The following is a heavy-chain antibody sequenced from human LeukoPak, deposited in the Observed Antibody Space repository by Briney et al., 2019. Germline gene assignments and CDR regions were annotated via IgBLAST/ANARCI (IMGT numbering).Heavy chain of an antibody. Sequence: TGGSLRLSCAASGFTFSNAWMSWVRQAPGKGLEWVGRLKSKTDGGTTDYAAPVKGRFTISRDDSKNTLYLQMNSLKTEDTAVYYCTTDWLRYYYYGMDVWGQGTTVTVSS. CDR1: GFTFSNAW. V-gene: IGHV3-15*01. CDR3: TTDWLRYYYYGMDV. CDR2: LKSKTDGGTT. J-gene: IGHJ6*02. D-gene: IGHD5-12*01.